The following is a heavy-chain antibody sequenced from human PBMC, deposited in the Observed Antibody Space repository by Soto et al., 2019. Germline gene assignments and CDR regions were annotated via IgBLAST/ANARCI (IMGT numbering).Heavy chain of an antibody. V-gene: IGHV3-64*01. CDR2: ISTNGDST. J-gene: IGHJ4*02. Sequence: EVQLVESGGGLVQPGGSLRLSCAASGFTFGSYPMHWVRQAPGKGLEYVSAISTNGDSTFYANSVKGRFTISRDNSKNTLYLKMGSLKAEDMGVYYCAREGMSRPRWVFDYWGQGTLVTVSS. D-gene: IGHD6-13*01. CDR3: AREGMSRPRWVFDY. CDR1: GFTFGSYP.